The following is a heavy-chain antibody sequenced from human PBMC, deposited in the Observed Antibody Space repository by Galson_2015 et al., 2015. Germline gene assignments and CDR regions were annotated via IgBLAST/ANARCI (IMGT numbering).Heavy chain of an antibody. D-gene: IGHD3-22*01. CDR3: ARGRLEEGNYYDSSGYSDY. Sequence: SVKVSCKASGYTFTSYDISWVRQATGQGLEWMGWMNPNSGNTGYAQKFQGRVTMTRNTSISTAYMELSSLRSEDTAVYYCARGRLEEGNYYDSSGYSDYWGQGTLVTVSS. CDR1: GYTFTSYD. J-gene: IGHJ4*02. CDR2: MNPNSGNT. V-gene: IGHV1-8*01.